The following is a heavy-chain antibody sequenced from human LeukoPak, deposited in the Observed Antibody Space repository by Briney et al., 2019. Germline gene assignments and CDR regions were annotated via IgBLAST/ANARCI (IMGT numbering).Heavy chain of an antibody. CDR3: ARGPRVRCSSTSCYPYYYYGMDV. V-gene: IGHV4-34*01. CDR2: INHSGST. Sequence: SETLSLTCAVYGGSFSGYYWSWIRQPPGKGLEWIGEINHSGSTNYNPSLKSRVTISVDTSKNQFSLKLSSVTAADTAVYYCARGPRVRCSSTSCYPYYYYGMDVWGQGTTVTVSS. D-gene: IGHD2-2*01. J-gene: IGHJ6*02. CDR1: GGSFSGYY.